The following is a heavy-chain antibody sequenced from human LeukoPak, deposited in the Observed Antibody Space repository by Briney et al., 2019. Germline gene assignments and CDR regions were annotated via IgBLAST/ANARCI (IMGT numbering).Heavy chain of an antibody. CDR2: ISGYNGNT. D-gene: IGHD2-2*01. J-gene: IGHJ6*02. CDR3: ARDYEVIPAAGNGMDV. V-gene: IGHV1-18*01. Sequence: ASVKVSCKASGYTFISYGISWVRQAPGQGLEWMGWISGYNGNTNYAQNLQGRVTMTTDTSTSTAYMELTSLRSDDTAVYYCARDYEVIPAAGNGMDVWGQGTTVTVSS. CDR1: GYTFISYG.